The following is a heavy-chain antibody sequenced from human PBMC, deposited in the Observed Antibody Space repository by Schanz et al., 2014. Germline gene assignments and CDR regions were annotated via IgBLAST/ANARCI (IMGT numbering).Heavy chain of an antibody. Sequence: QVQLVESGGGVVQPGRSLRLSCTASRFIFKSYAMHWVRQAPGKGLEWVAFTSFDGNEKSYADSVKGRFTISRDNSKSTLFLQMNSLRAEDTALYYCAKDPHRDYGGKPQAFDIWGQGTMVTVSS. CDR1: RFIFKSYA. J-gene: IGHJ3*02. CDR3: AKDPHRDYGGKPQAFDI. D-gene: IGHD4-17*01. CDR2: TSFDGNEK. V-gene: IGHV3-30*04.